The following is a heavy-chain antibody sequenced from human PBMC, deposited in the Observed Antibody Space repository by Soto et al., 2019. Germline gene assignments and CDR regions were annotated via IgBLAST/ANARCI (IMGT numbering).Heavy chain of an antibody. J-gene: IGHJ6*03. V-gene: IGHV1-2*04. D-gene: IGHD6-19*01. CDR1: GCTFTGYY. CDR2: INPNSGGT. CDR3: ARNGIAVAGTYYYYYMDV. Sequence: ASVKVSCKASGCTFTGYYMHWVRQAPGQGLEWMGWINPNSGGTNYAQKFQGWVTMTRDTSISTAYMELSRLRSDDTAVYYCARNGIAVAGTYYYYYMDVWGKGTTVTVSS.